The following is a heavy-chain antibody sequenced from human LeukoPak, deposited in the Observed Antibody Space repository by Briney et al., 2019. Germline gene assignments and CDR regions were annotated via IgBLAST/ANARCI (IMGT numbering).Heavy chain of an antibody. D-gene: IGHD2-2*01. CDR2: VYSNGYT. CDR3: ARSPYCTSTSCYGAGTINY. V-gene: IGHV4-59*01. Sequence: MASETLSLTCNVSGGSMNTYYWSWIRQPPGEALEWIGYVYSNGYTNYNPSLRSRVTMSVDTSKNQFSLKLSSVTAADTAVYYCARSPYCTSTSCYGAGTINYWGQGSLVIVSS. CDR1: GGSMNTYY. J-gene: IGHJ4*02.